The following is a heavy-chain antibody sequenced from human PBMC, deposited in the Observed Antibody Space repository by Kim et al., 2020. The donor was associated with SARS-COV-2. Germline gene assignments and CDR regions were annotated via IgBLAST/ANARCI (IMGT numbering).Heavy chain of an antibody. D-gene: IGHD3-10*01. CDR3: AGGFGVTMVRGLDP. J-gene: IGHJ5*02. Sequence: DNPSLKTRVTISGNTAKNQFSLKLRSVTAADTAVYYCAGGFGVTMVRGLDPWGQGTLVTVSS. V-gene: IGHV4-59*09.